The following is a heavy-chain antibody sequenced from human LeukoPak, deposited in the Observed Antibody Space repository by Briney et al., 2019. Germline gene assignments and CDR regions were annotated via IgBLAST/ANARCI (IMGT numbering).Heavy chain of an antibody. CDR2: INWNGGST. J-gene: IGHJ4*02. D-gene: IGHD3-3*01. CDR1: GFTFDDYG. CDR3: ARGLRFLEWLSGFDY. V-gene: IGHV3-20*04. Sequence: PGGSLRLSCAASGFTFDDYGMSCVRQAPGKGLEWVSGINWNGGSTGYADSVKGRFTISRDNAKNSLYLQMNSLRAEDTALYYCARGLRFLEWLSGFDYWGQGTLVTVSS.